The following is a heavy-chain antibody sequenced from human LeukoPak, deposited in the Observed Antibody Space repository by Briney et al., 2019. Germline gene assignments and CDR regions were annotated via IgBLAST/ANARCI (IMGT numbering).Heavy chain of an antibody. V-gene: IGHV3-66*01. J-gene: IGHJ4*02. Sequence: GGSLRLSCAATGFSVNTNYMSWVRQAPGKGLEWVSVIYSGGSTYYADSVKGRFTISRDNSKNTLYLQMNSLRAEDTAVYYCARSRIAARPVGYWGQGTLVTVSS. CDR2: IYSGGST. CDR1: GFSVNTNY. D-gene: IGHD6-6*01. CDR3: ARSRIAARPVGY.